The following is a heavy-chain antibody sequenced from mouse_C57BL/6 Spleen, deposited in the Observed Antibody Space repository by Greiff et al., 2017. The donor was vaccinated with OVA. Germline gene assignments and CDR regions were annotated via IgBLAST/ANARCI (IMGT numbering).Heavy chain of an antibody. CDR2: INPGGGYT. CDR1: GYTFTSYS. D-gene: IGHD2-13*01. J-gene: IGHJ1*03. Sequence: QVQLQQSGAELAKPGASVKLSCTASGYTFTSYSMAWVQQRPGQGLEWIGYINPGGGYTNYNQTFKGQSTLTADKSSSTDYMQMSSLTYEDSAVYYCARVGLDCDMDGWGKGTTVTVSS. CDR3: ARVGLDCDMDG. V-gene: IGHV1-7*01.